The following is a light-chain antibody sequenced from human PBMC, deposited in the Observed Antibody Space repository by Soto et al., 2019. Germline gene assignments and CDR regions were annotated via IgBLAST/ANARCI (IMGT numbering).Light chain of an antibody. CDR2: GAS. V-gene: IGKV3-20*01. CDR3: QQYGRT. CDR1: QSISSSY. Sequence: EIVLTQSPGTLSLSPGERATLSCRASQSISSSYLAWYQQKPGHAPRLLIYGASSRATGIPDRFSGSGSGTDFTLTISRLEPEDFAVYYCQQYGRTFGQGTKVDIK. J-gene: IGKJ1*01.